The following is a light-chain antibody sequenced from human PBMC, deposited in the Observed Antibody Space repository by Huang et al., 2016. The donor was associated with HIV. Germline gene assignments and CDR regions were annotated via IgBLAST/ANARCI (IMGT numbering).Light chain of an antibody. CDR2: AAS. J-gene: IGKJ3*01. CDR1: QGISSY. CDR3: QQLNSYPEGFT. Sequence: IQLTQSPSSLSASVGDRVTITCRASQGISSYLAWYQQKPGKAPKLLSYAASTLQSGVPSRVSGSGSGTDFTLTISSLQPEDFATYYCQQLNSYPEGFTFGPGTKVDIK. V-gene: IGKV1-9*01.